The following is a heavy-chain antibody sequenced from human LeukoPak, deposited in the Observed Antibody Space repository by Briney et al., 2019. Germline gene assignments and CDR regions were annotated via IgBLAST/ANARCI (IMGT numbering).Heavy chain of an antibody. CDR2: ISSDGRNT. D-gene: IGHD7-27*01. Sequence: GGSLRLSCVVSGYSFSTNMMTWVRQAPGKGLVWVSRISSDGRNTIYADSVKGRFTISRDSANNTLFLQMNSLRGDDTAVYYCAREWALPGAYYMDVWGKGTTVTVSS. CDR3: AREWALPGAYYMDV. V-gene: IGHV3-74*01. J-gene: IGHJ6*03. CDR1: GYSFSTNM.